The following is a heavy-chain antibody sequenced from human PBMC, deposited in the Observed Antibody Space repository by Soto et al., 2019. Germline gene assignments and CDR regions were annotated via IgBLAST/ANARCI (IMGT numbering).Heavy chain of an antibody. D-gene: IGHD3-9*01. CDR3: ARQSYYDILTGYLWWFDP. Sequence: SATLSLTCTVSGGSISSRSYYWGWIRQPPGKGLEWIGSIYYSGSTYYNPSLKSRVTISVDTSKNQFSLKLSSVTAADTAVYYCARQSYYDILTGYLWWFDPWGQGTLVTVSS. CDR2: IYYSGST. CDR1: GGSISSRSYY. J-gene: IGHJ5*02. V-gene: IGHV4-39*01.